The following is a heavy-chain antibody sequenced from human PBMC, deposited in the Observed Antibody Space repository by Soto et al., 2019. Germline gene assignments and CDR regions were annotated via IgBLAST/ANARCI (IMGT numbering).Heavy chain of an antibody. V-gene: IGHV3-53*01. CDR3: ARGTTSPNWFDP. Sequence: EVQLVESGGGFIHPGGSLRLSCAASGFTVSSIYMSCVRQAPGKGLECFSVIYSGGSTYSADSVKGRVTISRDNSKHTLYLQMNSLRAEDTAVYYCARGTTSPNWFDPWGQGPLVTVAS. D-gene: IGHD2-2*01. J-gene: IGHJ5*02. CDR2: IYSGGST. CDR1: GFTVSSIY.